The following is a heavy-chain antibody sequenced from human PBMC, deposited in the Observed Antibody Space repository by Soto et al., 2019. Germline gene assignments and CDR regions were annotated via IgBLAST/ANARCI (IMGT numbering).Heavy chain of an antibody. J-gene: IGHJ6*02. CDR2: IYTSGST. V-gene: IGHV4-4*07. CDR1: GGSISSYY. CDR3: ARVGTAMVTLDYYYCMDV. D-gene: IGHD5-18*01. Sequence: SETLSLTCTVSGGSISSYYWSWIRQPAGKGLEWIGRIYTSGSTNYNPSLKSRVTMSVDTSKNQFSLKLSSVTAADTAVFYCARVGTAMVTLDYYYCMDVWGQGTSVTVSS.